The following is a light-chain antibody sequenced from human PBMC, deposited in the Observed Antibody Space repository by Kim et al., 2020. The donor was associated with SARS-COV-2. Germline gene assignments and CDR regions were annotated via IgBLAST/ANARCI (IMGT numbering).Light chain of an antibody. CDR3: QQYNIWPIT. CDR2: GAS. Sequence: EIVMTQSPATLSVSPGERATLSCRASKSVSSNLAWYQQKPGQAPRLLIYGASTRATGIPARFSGSGSGTEFTLTISSLQYEDFAVYYCQQYNIWPITFGQGTRLEIK. CDR1: KSVSSN. V-gene: IGKV3-15*01. J-gene: IGKJ5*01.